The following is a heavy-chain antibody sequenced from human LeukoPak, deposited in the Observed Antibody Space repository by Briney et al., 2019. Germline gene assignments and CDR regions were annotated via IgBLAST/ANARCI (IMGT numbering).Heavy chain of an antibody. CDR1: GFTFSDYH. CDR2: ISGSTATI. D-gene: IGHD3-16*01. CDR3: ARDLGDYSRYYFDY. J-gene: IGHJ4*02. Sequence: GGSLRLSCAASGFTFSDYHMSWIRQAPGRGLEWVSYISGSTATIYYADSVKGRLTISRDNAKNSLYLQMNSLRAEDTAVYYCARDLGDYSRYYFDYWGQGTLVTVSS. V-gene: IGHV3-11*04.